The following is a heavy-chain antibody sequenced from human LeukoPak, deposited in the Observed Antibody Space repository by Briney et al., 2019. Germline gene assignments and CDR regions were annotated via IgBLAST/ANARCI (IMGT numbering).Heavy chain of an antibody. V-gene: IGHV1-18*01. Sequence: ASVKVSCKASGYTFTSYGISRVRQAPGQGLEWMGWISAYNGNTNYAQKLQGRVTMTTDTSTSTAYMELRSLRSDDTAVCYCARDQSYYGSGSYGWFDPWGQGTLVTVSS. D-gene: IGHD3-10*01. CDR3: ARDQSYYGSGSYGWFDP. CDR1: GYTFTSYG. J-gene: IGHJ5*02. CDR2: ISAYNGNT.